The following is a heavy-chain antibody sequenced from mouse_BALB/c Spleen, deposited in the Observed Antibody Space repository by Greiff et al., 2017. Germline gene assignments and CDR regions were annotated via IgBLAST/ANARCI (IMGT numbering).Heavy chain of an antibody. CDR1: GFTFSSYG. Sequence: EVKLMESGGGLVQPGGSLKLSCAASGFTFSSYGMSWVRQTPDKRLELVATINSNGGSTYYQDSVKGRFTISRDNANNTLYLQRSSLKSEDTAMYYCARDLYDGYYVDYWGQGTTLTVSS. V-gene: IGHV5-6-3*01. J-gene: IGHJ2*01. CDR3: ARDLYDGYYVDY. D-gene: IGHD2-3*01. CDR2: INSNGGST.